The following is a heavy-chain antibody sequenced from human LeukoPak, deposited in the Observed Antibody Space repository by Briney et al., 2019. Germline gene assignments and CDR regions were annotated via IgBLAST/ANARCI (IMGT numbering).Heavy chain of an antibody. CDR1: RYTFTSYA. D-gene: IGHD5-12*01. Sequence: ASVKDSCKASRYTFTSYAFSWVRQAPGRGLEWMGWISAYNGNTNYAQKLQGRVTMTTDTSTSTAYMELRSLRSDDTAVYYCARDHGYTCGPLYFDYWGQGTLVTVSS. J-gene: IGHJ4*02. CDR2: ISAYNGNT. V-gene: IGHV1-18*01. CDR3: ARDHGYTCGPLYFDY.